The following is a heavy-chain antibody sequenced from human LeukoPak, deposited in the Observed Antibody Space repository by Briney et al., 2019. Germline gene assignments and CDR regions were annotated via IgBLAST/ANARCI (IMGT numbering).Heavy chain of an antibody. J-gene: IGHJ4*02. V-gene: IGHV4-39*07. CDR2: IYYSGST. CDR3: ASGPPYYFDY. CDR1: GGSISSSSYY. Sequence: SETLSLTCTVSGGSISSSSYYWGWIRQPPGKGLEWIGNIYYSGSTYYNPSLKSRVTISVDTSKNQFSLKVSSVTAADTAVYYCASGPPYYFDYWGQGTLVTVSS.